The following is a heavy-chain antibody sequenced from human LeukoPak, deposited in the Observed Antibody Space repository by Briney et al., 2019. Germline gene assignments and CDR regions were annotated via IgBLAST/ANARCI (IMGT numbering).Heavy chain of an antibody. V-gene: IGHV4-38-2*02. Sequence: PSETLSLTCTVSGYSISSGYHWGWIRQPPGKGLEWIGSIYHSGSTYYNPSLKSRVTISVDTSKNQFSLKLSSVTAADTAVYYCARVLRYCSGGNCYSGGLGYMDVWGKGTTVTISS. CDR2: IYHSGST. J-gene: IGHJ6*03. CDR3: ARVLRYCSGGNCYSGGLGYMDV. CDR1: GYSISSGYH. D-gene: IGHD2-15*01.